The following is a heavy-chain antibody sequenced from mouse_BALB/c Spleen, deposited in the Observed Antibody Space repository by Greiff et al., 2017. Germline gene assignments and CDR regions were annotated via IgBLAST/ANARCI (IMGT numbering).Heavy chain of an antibody. Sequence: VHVKQSGAELVRPGALVKLSCKASGFNIKDYYMHWVKQRPEQGLEWIGWIDPENGNTIYDPKFQGKASITADTSSNTAYLQLSSLTSEDTAVYYCARIPVLLRYFDVWGAGTTVTVSS. CDR3: ARIPVLLRYFDV. J-gene: IGHJ1*01. V-gene: IGHV14-1*02. CDR2: IDPENGNT. D-gene: IGHD1-1*01. CDR1: GFNIKDYY.